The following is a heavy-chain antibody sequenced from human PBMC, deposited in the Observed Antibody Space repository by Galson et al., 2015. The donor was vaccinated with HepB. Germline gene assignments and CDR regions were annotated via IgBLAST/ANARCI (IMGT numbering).Heavy chain of an antibody. J-gene: IGHJ4*02. CDR3: AREASIQLWALDYFDY. CDR1: GFTFSSYG. D-gene: IGHD5-18*01. CDR2: IWYDGSNK. V-gene: IGHV3-33*01. Sequence: SLRLSCAASGFTFSSYGMHWVRQAPGKGLEWVAVIWYDGSNKYYADSVKGRFTISRDNSKNTLYLQMNSLRAGDTAVYYCAREASIQLWALDYFDYWGQGTLVTVSS.